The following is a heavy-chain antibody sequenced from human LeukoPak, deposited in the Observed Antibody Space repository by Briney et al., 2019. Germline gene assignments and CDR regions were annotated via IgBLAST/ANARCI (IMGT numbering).Heavy chain of an antibody. D-gene: IGHD5-12*01. Sequence: GGSLRLSCAASGFTFSSYSMNWVRQAPGEGLEWVSYISSSSSTIYYADSVKGRFTISRDNAKNSLYLQMNSLRAEDTAVYYCASGYSGYDTGFDYWGQGTLVTVSS. V-gene: IGHV3-48*01. J-gene: IGHJ4*02. CDR1: GFTFSSYS. CDR3: ASGYSGYDTGFDY. CDR2: ISSSSSTI.